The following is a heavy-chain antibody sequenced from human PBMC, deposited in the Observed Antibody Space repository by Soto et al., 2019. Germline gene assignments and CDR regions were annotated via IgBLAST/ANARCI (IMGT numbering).Heavy chain of an antibody. CDR1: GGTFSSYA. J-gene: IGHJ4*02. V-gene: IGHV1-69*05. CDR2: IIPIFGTA. Sequence: SVKVSCKASGGTFSSYAISWVRQAPGQGLEWMGGIIPIFGTANYAQKFQGRVTMTRDTSISTAYMEVSSLRSEDTAVYYCARVDPGETSPFDHWGQGTLVTVSS. CDR3: ARVDPGETSPFDH. D-gene: IGHD3-10*01.